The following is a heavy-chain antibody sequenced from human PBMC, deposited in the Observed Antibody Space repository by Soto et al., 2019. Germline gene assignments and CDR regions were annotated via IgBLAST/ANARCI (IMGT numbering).Heavy chain of an antibody. Sequence: QVQLVESGGGVVQPGRSLRLSCAASGFTFSSYAMHWVRQAPGKGLEWVAVISYDGSNKYYADSVKGRFTISRDNSKNTLYLQMNSLRAEDTAVYYCARDRETMVRGVEINWFDPWGHVTLVTVSS. CDR2: ISYDGSNK. CDR3: ARDRETMVRGVEINWFDP. CDR1: GFTFSSYA. V-gene: IGHV3-30-3*01. D-gene: IGHD3-10*01. J-gene: IGHJ5*02.